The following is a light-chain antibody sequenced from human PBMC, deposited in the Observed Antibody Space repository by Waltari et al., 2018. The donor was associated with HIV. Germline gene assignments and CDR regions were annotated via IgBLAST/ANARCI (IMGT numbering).Light chain of an antibody. CDR3: QQYYSDLWT. Sequence: DIVMTPSPDSLAVSLGGRATISCTSSQSLLSSSNNYNYLAWYQQKPGQPPKLLIYWASTRESGVPERFSGSGSGAQFNLTIRSLRAEDVATYYCQQYYSDLWTFGQGTKVEIK. CDR2: WAS. V-gene: IGKV4-1*01. J-gene: IGKJ1*01. CDR1: QSLLSSSNNYNY.